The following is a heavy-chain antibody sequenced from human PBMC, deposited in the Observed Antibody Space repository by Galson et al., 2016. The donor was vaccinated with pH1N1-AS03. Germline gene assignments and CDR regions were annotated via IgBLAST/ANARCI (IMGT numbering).Heavy chain of an antibody. CDR3: AKDLHFYDSYYLDY. V-gene: IGHV3-30*18. D-gene: IGHD2/OR15-2a*01. CDR2: MSYDGSTK. CDR1: GFTFNRHA. J-gene: IGHJ4*02. Sequence: SLRLSCAASGFTFNRHAMHWVRQAPGKGLEWVAIMSYDGSTKYYTDSVRDRFPISRDNSKKTLYLRMSSLRAEDTAVYYCAKDLHFYDSYYLDYWGRGTLVIVSS.